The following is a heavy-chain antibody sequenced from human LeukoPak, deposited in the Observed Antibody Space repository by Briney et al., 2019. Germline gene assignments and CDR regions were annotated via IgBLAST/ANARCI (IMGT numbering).Heavy chain of an antibody. Sequence: PGGSLRLSCASTGFTFSSYWMSWVRQAPGKGLEWVANIKQDGSEKYYVDSVKGRFTISRDNAKNSLYLQMNSLRAEDTAVYYCARWIGLMDFDYWGQGTLVTVSS. V-gene: IGHV3-7*01. D-gene: IGHD2-2*03. J-gene: IGHJ4*02. CDR3: ARWIGLMDFDY. CDR1: GFTFSSYW. CDR2: IKQDGSEK.